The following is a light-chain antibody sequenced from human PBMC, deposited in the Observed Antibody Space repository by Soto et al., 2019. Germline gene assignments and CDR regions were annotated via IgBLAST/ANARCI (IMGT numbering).Light chain of an antibody. CDR3: QQRSNWPRT. CDR2: GAS. CDR1: ESVVSSY. V-gene: IGKV3D-20*02. Sequence: EIVLTQSPGTLSLSPGERATLSCRATESVVSSYLAWYQLKPGQAPRLLIYGASSRATGIPDRFSGSGSGTDFTLTISRLEPEDFAVYYCQQRSNWPRTFGQGTKVDIK. J-gene: IGKJ1*01.